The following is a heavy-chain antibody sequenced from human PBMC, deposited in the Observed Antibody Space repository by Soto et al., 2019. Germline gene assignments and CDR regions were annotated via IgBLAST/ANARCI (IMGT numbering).Heavy chain of an antibody. Sequence: PSETLSLTCTVSGGSVSSGSYYWSWIRQPPGKGLEWIGYIYYSGSTNYNPSLKSRVTISVDTSKNQFSLKLSSVTAADTAVYYCARESIAAADFDDWGQGTLVTVSS. CDR2: IYYSGST. V-gene: IGHV4-61*01. J-gene: IGHJ4*02. CDR1: GGSVSSGSYY. D-gene: IGHD6-13*01. CDR3: ARESIAAADFDD.